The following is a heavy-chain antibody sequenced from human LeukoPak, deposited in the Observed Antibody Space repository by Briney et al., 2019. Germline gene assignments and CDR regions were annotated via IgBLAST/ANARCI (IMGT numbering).Heavy chain of an antibody. CDR2: FNPEDGET. CDR1: GYTLTELS. V-gene: IGHV1-24*01. J-gene: IGHJ6*02. Sequence: ASVKVSFKVSGYTLTELSMHWVRQAPGKGLEWMGGFNPEDGETIYAQKFQGRVTMTEDTSTDTAYMELSSLRSEDTAVYYCVTLRYRYYYYGMDVWGQGTTVTVSS. D-gene: IGHD1-14*01. CDR3: VTLRYRYYYYGMDV.